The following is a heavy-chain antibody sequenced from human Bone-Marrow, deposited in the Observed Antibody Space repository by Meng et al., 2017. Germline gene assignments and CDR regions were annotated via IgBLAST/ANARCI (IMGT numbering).Heavy chain of an antibody. CDR2: IFHSGST. D-gene: IGHD3-9*01. CDR3: ARAPSNYYDVLTGYYSGSFDY. V-gene: IGHV4-38-2*01. J-gene: IGHJ4*02. CDR1: GYSISSGYY. Sequence: SETLFLTCAVSGYSISSGYYWAWIRQPPGKGLEWIGTIFHSGSTYSNPSLKSRVTISVDTSKNQFSLRLRSVTAADTAVYYCARAPSNYYDVLTGYYSGSFDYWGQGTLVTVSS.